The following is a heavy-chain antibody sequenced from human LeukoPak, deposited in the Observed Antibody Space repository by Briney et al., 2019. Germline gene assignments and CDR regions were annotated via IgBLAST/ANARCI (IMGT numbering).Heavy chain of an antibody. V-gene: IGHV1-69*05. J-gene: IGHJ6*03. CDR2: IIPIFGTA. D-gene: IGHD6-6*01. CDR1: GGTFSSYA. Sequence: SVKVSCKASGGTFSSYAISWVRQAPGQGLEWMGGIIPIFGTANYAQKFQGRVTITTDESTSTAYMELSSLRSEDTAVYYCAREGEYSISSGYHYYYMDVWGKGTTVTVSS. CDR3: AREGEYSISSGYHYYYMDV.